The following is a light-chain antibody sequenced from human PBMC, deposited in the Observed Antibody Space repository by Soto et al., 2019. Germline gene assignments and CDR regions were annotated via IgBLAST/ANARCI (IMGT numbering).Light chain of an antibody. CDR2: RAS. J-gene: IGKJ5*01. CDR1: QSISNY. Sequence: DIQLTQSPSSLYVSVGDRVTITCLARQSISNYLNWYQQKPGQAPRLLIYRASNSQSGVPSRFSGSGSGTDFTLTISSLQPEDIATYYCQQSHTIPITFGPGTRLEI. CDR3: QQSHTIPIT. V-gene: IGKV1-39*01.